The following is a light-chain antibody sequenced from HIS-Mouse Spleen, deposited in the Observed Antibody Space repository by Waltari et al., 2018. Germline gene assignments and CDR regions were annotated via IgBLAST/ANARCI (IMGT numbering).Light chain of an antibody. V-gene: IGLV3-21*02. Sequence: SYVLTQPPSVSVAPGQPARITCERNYIGSKKAHWYQQKQGQAPVLVVYDDSDRPSGIPERFSGSNSGNTATLTISRVEAGDEADYYCQVWDSSSDHYVFGTGTKVTVL. CDR2: DDS. CDR1: YIGSKK. J-gene: IGLJ1*01. CDR3: QVWDSSSDHYV.